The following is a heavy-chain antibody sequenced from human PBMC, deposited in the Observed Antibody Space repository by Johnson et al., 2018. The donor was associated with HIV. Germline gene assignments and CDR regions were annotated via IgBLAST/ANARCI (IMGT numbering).Heavy chain of an antibody. CDR3: ARGLAADAFDI. J-gene: IGHJ3*02. V-gene: IGHV3-30*04. Sequence: QVLLVESGGGVVQPGGSLRLSCAASGFTFRSYAMHWVRQAPGKGLEWVAAIGYDGNDKDYADSVKGRFTISRDNSKNTLYLQMNSLRAEDTAVYYCARGLAADAFDIWGQGTMVTVSS. CDR2: IGYDGNDK. D-gene: IGHD6-13*01. CDR1: GFTFRSYA.